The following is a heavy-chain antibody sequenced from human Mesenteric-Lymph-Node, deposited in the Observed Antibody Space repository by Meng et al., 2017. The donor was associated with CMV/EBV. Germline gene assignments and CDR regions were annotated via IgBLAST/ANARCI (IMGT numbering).Heavy chain of an antibody. J-gene: IGHJ6*02. CDR2: IIPLSGTA. CDR1: GDTFSKYA. CDR3: AREGGSSSHRYYQYYFGMDV. V-gene: IGHV1-69*05. Sequence: SVKVSCKASGDTFSKYAISWVRQAPGQGLEWMGGIIPLSGTANYAQKFRDRVTITTDESTSTAYMELNSLRSDDTAVYYCAREGGSSSHRYYQYYFGMDVWGQGTTVTVSS. D-gene: IGHD6-13*01.